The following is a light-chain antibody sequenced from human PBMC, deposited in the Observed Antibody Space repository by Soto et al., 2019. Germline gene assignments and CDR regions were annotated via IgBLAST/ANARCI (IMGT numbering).Light chain of an antibody. V-gene: IGKV1-39*01. CDR3: QQSSTIPLT. CDR2: TAS. Sequence: DIQMTQSPPSLSAYVGGRVTITCRASQSISNRLNWYQQQPGKAPKLLIYTASSLESGVPSRFSGSGSGTDFTLTIDSLQPEDFATYYCQQSSTIPLTFGPGTTVDIK. J-gene: IGKJ3*01. CDR1: QSISNR.